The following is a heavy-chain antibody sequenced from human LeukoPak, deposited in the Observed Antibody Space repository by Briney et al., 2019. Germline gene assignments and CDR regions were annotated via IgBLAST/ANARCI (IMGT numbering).Heavy chain of an antibody. CDR3: ARDPTSSSALDY. V-gene: IGHV3-7*01. CDR1: GFTFSSYW. D-gene: IGHD6-6*01. J-gene: IGHJ4*02. Sequence: GGSLRLSCAASGFTFSSYWMSWVRQAPGKGLEWVANINPDGTDKKYVDSVKGRFTISRDNAKNSLYLQMNSLRAEDTAVYYCARDPTSSSALDYWGQGTLVTVSS. CDR2: INPDGTDK.